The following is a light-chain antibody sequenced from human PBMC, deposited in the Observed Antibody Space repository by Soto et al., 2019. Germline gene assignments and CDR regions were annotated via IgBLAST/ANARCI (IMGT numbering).Light chain of an antibody. Sequence: QSAPTQPASVSGSPGQSITISCTGSSTDIGNYNFVSWYQHHPGKAPQVIIYEVNKRPSGVSNRFSGSKSGNTASLTISGLQAEDEADYYCCLYIGATTYVFGTGTKVSVL. CDR2: EVN. CDR3: CLYIGATTYV. J-gene: IGLJ1*01. V-gene: IGLV2-23*02. CDR1: STDIGNYNF.